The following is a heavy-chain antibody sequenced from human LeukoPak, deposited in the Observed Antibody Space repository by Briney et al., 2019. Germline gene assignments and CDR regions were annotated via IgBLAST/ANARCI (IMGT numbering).Heavy chain of an antibody. CDR1: GFTFSSYS. Sequence: GGSLRLSCAASGFTFSSYSMNWVRQAPGKGLEWVSSISSSSSYIYYADSVKGRFTISRDNAKNSLYLQMNSLGAEDTAVYYCARDRLPGAYYYGMDVWGQGTTVTVSS. V-gene: IGHV3-21*01. J-gene: IGHJ6*02. D-gene: IGHD7-27*01. CDR3: ARDRLPGAYYYGMDV. CDR2: ISSSSSYI.